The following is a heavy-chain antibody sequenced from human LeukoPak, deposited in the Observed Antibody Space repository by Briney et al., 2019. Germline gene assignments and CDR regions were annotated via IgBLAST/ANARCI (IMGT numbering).Heavy chain of an antibody. D-gene: IGHD3-3*01. CDR2: IRSKAYSGTT. CDR1: GFTFGDYA. Sequence: PGGSLRLSCTASGFTFGDYAMSWVRQAPGKGLEWISFIRSKAYSGTTEYAASVEGRFTISRDDSKSIAYLQMNNLKTEDTAVYYCTRKTYDFWIGYYTGPFDYWAREPWSPSPQ. V-gene: IGHV3-49*04. CDR3: TRKTYDFWIGYYTGPFDY. J-gene: IGHJ4*02.